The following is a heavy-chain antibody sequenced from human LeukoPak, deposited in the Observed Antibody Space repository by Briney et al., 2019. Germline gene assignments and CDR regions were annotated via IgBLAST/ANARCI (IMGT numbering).Heavy chain of an antibody. CDR1: GYTFTSYN. D-gene: IGHD3-10*01. V-gene: IGHV1-8*01. J-gene: IGHJ3*02. CDR3: ARQSYGSGSRDDALDI. Sequence: GAAVKVSCTASGYTFTSYNINWVRQATGQGVEWMGWMNPNSGNTDYAQKFQGRVTMTRNTSISTAYMEMSSLRSEDTAVYYCARQSYGSGSRDDALDIWGQGTMVTVSS. CDR2: MNPNSGNT.